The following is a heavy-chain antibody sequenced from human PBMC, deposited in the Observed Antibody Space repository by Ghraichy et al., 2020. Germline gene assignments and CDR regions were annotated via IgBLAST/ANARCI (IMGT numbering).Heavy chain of an antibody. J-gene: IGHJ6*02. CDR3: ARDSWFNV. V-gene: IGHV3-53*01. D-gene: IGHD3-10*01. CDR1: GFTVTRSY. CDR2: IHTDDKT. Sequence: GGSLRLSCAASGFTVTRSYMSWVRQAPGKGLEWVSIIHTDDKTYYADSVKGRFTISRDNSKNTLYLQMNSLRAEDTAVYYCARDSWFNVWGQGTTVTVS.